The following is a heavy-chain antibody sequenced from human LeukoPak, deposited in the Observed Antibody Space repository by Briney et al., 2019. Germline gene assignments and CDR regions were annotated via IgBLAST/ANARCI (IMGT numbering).Heavy chain of an antibody. J-gene: IGHJ6*02. D-gene: IGHD5-24*01. Sequence: GGSLRLSCAASGFTFSDYYMSWVRQAPGKGLEWVSSISSSSSYIYYADSVKGRFTISRDNAKNSLYLQMNSLRAEDTAVYYCARDHERRDGYNWGYYYYYGMDVWGQGTTVTVSS. CDR3: ARDHERRDGYNWGYYYYYGMDV. V-gene: IGHV3-11*06. CDR2: ISSSSSYI. CDR1: GFTFSDYY.